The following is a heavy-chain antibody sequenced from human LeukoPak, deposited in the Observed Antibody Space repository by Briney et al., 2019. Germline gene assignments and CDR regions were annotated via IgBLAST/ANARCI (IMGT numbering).Heavy chain of an antibody. Sequence: GGSLRLSCAASGFTFSSYSMNWVRQAPGKGLEWVSSISGSSSYIYYADSVKGRFTISRDNAKNSLYLQMNSLRAEDTAVYYCARNAGRDGYNFFTFWGQGTLVTVSS. CDR2: ISGSSSYI. V-gene: IGHV3-21*01. J-gene: IGHJ4*02. D-gene: IGHD5-24*01. CDR1: GFTFSSYS. CDR3: ARNAGRDGYNFFTF.